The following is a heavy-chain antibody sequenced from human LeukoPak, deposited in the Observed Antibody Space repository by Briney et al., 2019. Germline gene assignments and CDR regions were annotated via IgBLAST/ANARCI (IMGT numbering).Heavy chain of an antibody. D-gene: IGHD6-13*01. CDR3: ARPGSGYSSSLGD. J-gene: IGHJ4*02. Sequence: GESLKISCKGSGYTFTNYWIGWVRQMPGKGLEFMGIIYPGDSDTRYSPSFQGQVTISVDKSINTAYLQWSSLKASDSAMYYCARPGSGYSSSLGDWGQGTLVIVSS. CDR2: IYPGDSDT. V-gene: IGHV5-51*01. CDR1: GYTFTNYW.